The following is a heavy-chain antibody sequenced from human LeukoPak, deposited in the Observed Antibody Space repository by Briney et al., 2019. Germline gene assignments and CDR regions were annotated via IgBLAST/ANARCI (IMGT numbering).Heavy chain of an antibody. Sequence: PGRSLRLSCAASGFTFSSYAMHWVRQAPGKGLEGVAVISYDGSNKYYADSVKGRFTISRDNSKNTLYLQMNSLRAEDTAVYYCAREFPIDGMDVWGQGTTVTVSS. CDR3: AREFPIDGMDV. D-gene: IGHD3-22*01. J-gene: IGHJ6*02. CDR1: GFTFSSYA. V-gene: IGHV3-30-3*01. CDR2: ISYDGSNK.